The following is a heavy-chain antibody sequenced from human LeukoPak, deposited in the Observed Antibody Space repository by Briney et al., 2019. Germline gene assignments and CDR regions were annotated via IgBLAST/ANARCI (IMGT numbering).Heavy chain of an antibody. D-gene: IGHD2-15*01. V-gene: IGHV3-23*01. J-gene: IGHJ4*02. CDR2: ISGSGGST. CDR3: AKDRRIVVVVAATPGADY. Sequence: GGSLRLSCAASGFTFSSYAMSWVRQAPGKGLEWVSAISGSGGSTYYADSVKGRFTISRDNSKNTLYLQMNSLRAEDTAVYYCAKDRRIVVVVAATPGADYWGQGTLVTVSS. CDR1: GFTFSSYA.